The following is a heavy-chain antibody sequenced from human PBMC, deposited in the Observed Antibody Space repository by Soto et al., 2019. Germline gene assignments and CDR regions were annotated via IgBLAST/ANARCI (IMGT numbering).Heavy chain of an antibody. D-gene: IGHD3-22*01. CDR3: ARSSRGRYDSSGWSFDY. Sequence: QVQLVQSGAEVKKPGASVKVSCKASGYTFTSYGISWVRQAPGQGLEWMGWISAYNGNTNYAQKLQGRVTMTTDTSTSTAYMELRSLRSDDTAVYYCARSSRGRYDSSGWSFDYWGQGTLVTVSS. J-gene: IGHJ4*02. V-gene: IGHV1-18*01. CDR2: ISAYNGNT. CDR1: GYTFTSYG.